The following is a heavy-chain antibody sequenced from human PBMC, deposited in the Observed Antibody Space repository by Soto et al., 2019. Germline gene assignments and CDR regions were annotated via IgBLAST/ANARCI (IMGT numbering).Heavy chain of an antibody. CDR1: GYSFTSYW. CDR2: IYPGDSDT. CDR3: ARRYDFWSGNYYYGMDV. Sequence: LKISCKGSGYSFTSYWIGWVRQMPGKGLEWMGIIYPGDSDTRYSPSVQGQVTISADKSISTAYLQWSSLKASDTAMYYCARRYDFWSGNYYYGMDVWGQGTTVTVSS. V-gene: IGHV5-51*01. D-gene: IGHD3-3*01. J-gene: IGHJ6*02.